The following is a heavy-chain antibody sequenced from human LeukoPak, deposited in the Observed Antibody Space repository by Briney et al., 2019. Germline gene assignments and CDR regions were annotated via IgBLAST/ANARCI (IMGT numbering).Heavy chain of an antibody. Sequence: GESLKISCQCSGYSFTSYWFGWVRQMHGKGLEWMGNISPGDSKTIYSPSFQGQVTISADKSISTAYLQWSSLKASGTAMYYCARLRGSGYDRFDYWGQGTLVTVSS. J-gene: IGHJ4*02. CDR1: GYSFTSYW. CDR2: ISPGDSKT. CDR3: ARLRGSGYDRFDY. V-gene: IGHV5-51*01. D-gene: IGHD5-12*01.